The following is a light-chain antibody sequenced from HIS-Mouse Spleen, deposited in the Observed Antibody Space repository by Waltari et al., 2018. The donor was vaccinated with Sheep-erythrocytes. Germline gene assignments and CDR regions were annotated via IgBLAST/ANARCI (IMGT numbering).Light chain of an antibody. CDR2: DFS. J-gene: IGLJ1*01. V-gene: IGLV2-14*03. Sequence: QSALTQPASVSGSPGQSITISCTGTSSHVGGYTYVSWYQHNPGKSPKLMIYDFSNRPSAVSIRFPGSKSGNTDSLTIAGLQAEDEADYYCSSYTSRSTLVFGTGTKVTVL. CDR1: SSHVGGYTY. CDR3: SSYTSRSTLV.